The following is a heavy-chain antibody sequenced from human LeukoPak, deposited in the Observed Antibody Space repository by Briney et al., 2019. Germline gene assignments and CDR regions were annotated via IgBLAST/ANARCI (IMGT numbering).Heavy chain of an antibody. CDR1: GFTFDDYA. V-gene: IGHV3-9*01. CDR3: AKDIGRYCSSTSCYDY. D-gene: IGHD2-2*01. Sequence: GGSLRLSCAASGFTFDDYAMHWVRQAPGKGLEWVSGISWNSGSIGYADSVKGRFTISRDNAKNSLYLQMNSLRAEDTALYYCAKDIGRYCSSTSCYDYWGQGTLVTVSS. CDR2: ISWNSGSI. J-gene: IGHJ4*02.